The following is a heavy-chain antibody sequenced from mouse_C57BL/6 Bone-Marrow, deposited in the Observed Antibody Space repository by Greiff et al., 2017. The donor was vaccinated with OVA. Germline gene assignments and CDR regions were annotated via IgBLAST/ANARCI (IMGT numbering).Heavy chain of an antibody. CDR1: GFTFSSYG. D-gene: IGHD4-1*01. J-gene: IGHJ3*01. CDR3: ARRTGRGPWFAY. CDR2: ISSGGSYT. V-gene: IGHV5-6*02. Sequence: EVKLQESGGDLVKPGGSLKLSCAASGFTFSSYGMSWVRQTPDKRLEWVATISSGGSYTYYPDSVKGRFTISRDNAKNTLYLQMSSLKSEDTAMYYCARRTGRGPWFAYWGQGTLVTVSA.